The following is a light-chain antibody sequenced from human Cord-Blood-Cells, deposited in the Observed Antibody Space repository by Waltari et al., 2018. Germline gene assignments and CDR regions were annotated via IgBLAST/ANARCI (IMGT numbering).Light chain of an antibody. Sequence: QSALTQPASVSGSPGQPITIPCTGTSSDVGGYNYVPWYQQHPGKAPKLMIYDVSNRPSGVSNRFSGSKSGNTASLTISGLQAEDEADYYCSSYTSSSTWVFGGWTKLTVL. V-gene: IGLV2-14*01. CDR2: DVS. CDR1: SSDVGGYNY. J-gene: IGLJ3*02. CDR3: SSYTSSSTWV.